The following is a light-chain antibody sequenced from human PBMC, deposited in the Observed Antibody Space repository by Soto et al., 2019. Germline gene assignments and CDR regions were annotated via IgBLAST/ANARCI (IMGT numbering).Light chain of an antibody. CDR3: QQDRT. CDR1: QSVSSSY. CDR2: GAS. J-gene: IGKJ1*01. V-gene: IGKV3-20*01. Sequence: EIVLTQSPGTLSLSPGERATLSCRASQSVSSSYLAWYQQKPGQAPRLLIDGASSRATGIPDRFSGSGSGTNFAHTISRLEPEDFAVYYCQQDRTFGQGTKVEIK.